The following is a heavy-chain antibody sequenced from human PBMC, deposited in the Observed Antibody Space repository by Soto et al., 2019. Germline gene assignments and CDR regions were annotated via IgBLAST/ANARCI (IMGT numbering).Heavy chain of an antibody. CDR1: GYTFTSYG. V-gene: IGHV1-18*01. D-gene: IGHD1-1*01. Sequence: QVQLVQSGAEVKKPGASVKVSCKASGYTFTSYGISWVRQALGQGLEWMGWISAYNGNTNYAQKLQGRVTMTTDTTTSTAYLELRSLRSDDTAVYYCARAVVGTGTTMFYFDYWGQGTLVTVSA. J-gene: IGHJ4*02. CDR2: ISAYNGNT. CDR3: ARAVVGTGTTMFYFDY.